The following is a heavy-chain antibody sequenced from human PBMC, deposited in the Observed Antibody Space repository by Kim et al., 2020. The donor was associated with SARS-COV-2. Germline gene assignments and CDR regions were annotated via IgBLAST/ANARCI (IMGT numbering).Heavy chain of an antibody. CDR3: ARDRPLYCSSTSCYREYYYYYYGMDV. CDR2: INPNSGGT. J-gene: IGHJ6*02. Sequence: ASVKVSCKASGYTFTGYYMHWVRQAPGQGLEWMGWINPNSGGTNYAQKFQGRVTMTRDTSISTAYMELSRLRSDDTAVYYCARDRPLYCSSTSCYREYYYYYYGMDVWGQGTTVTVSS. D-gene: IGHD2-2*02. V-gene: IGHV1-2*02. CDR1: GYTFTGYY.